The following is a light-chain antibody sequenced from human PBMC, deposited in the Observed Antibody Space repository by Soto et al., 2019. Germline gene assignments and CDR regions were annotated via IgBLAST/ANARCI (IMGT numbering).Light chain of an antibody. CDR2: VVT. V-gene: IGLV2-11*01. CDR3: CSYTATHTYI. Sequence: QSVLTQPRSVSGSPGQSVTISCTGTSIDVGGSGFVSWYQQHPDKAPKLMIYVVTQRPSGVPDRFSGSKSGNTASLTISGLQAEDEADYYCCSYTATHTYIFGTGTKVTV. CDR1: SIDVGGSGF. J-gene: IGLJ1*01.